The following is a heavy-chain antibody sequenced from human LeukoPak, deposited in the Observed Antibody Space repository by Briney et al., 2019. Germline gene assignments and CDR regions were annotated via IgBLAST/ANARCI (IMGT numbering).Heavy chain of an antibody. CDR3: AREAYYYGSGSYSTTYYFDY. Sequence: GGSLRLSCAASGFTFSSYSMNWVRQAPGKGLEWVSYISSSSSTIYYADSVKGRFTISRDNAKNSLYLQMNSLRAEDTAVYYCAREAYYYGSGSYSTTYYFDYWGQGTLVTVSS. J-gene: IGHJ4*02. CDR2: ISSSSSTI. V-gene: IGHV3-48*04. D-gene: IGHD3-10*01. CDR1: GFTFSSYS.